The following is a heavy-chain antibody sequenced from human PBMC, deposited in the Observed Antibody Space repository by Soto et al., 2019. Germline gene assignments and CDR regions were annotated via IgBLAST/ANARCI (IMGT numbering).Heavy chain of an antibody. J-gene: IGHJ4*02. CDR1: GFTFSSYA. Sequence: EVQLLESGGGLVQPGGSLRLSCAASGFTFSSYAMSWVRQAPGKGLEWVSAISGSGGSTYYADSVKGRFTISRDNSKNTLYLQMNSLRAEDTAVYYCAKDGGVGGYIWGSYREGFDYWGQGTLVTVSS. CDR3: AKDGGVGGYIWGSYREGFDY. CDR2: ISGSGGST. V-gene: IGHV3-23*01. D-gene: IGHD3-16*01.